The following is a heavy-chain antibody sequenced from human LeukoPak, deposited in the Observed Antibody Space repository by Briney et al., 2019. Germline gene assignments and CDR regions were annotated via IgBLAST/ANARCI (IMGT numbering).Heavy chain of an antibody. CDR2: IDPSDSYT. V-gene: IGHV5-10-1*01. D-gene: IGHD3-9*01. CDR1: GYSFTSYW. Sequence: GESLRISCKGSGYSFTSYWISWVRQMPGKGLEWMGRIDPSDSYTNYSPSFQGHVTISADKSISTAYLQWGSLKASDTAMYYCARHEAYYDILTATYYYYGMDVWGKGTTVTASS. CDR3: ARHEAYYDILTATYYYYGMDV. J-gene: IGHJ6*04.